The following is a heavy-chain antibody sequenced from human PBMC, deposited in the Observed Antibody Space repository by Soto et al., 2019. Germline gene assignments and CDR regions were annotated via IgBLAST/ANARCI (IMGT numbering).Heavy chain of an antibody. CDR3: VIDGGYYDSSGENWFDP. D-gene: IGHD3-22*01. V-gene: IGHV3-64D*08. Sequence: GGSLRLSCSASGFTFSSYAMHWVRQAPGKGLEYVSAISSNGGSTYYADSVKGRFTISRDNSKNTLYLQMSSLRAEDTAVYYCVIDGGYYDSSGENWFDPWGQGTLVTVSS. J-gene: IGHJ5*02. CDR2: ISSNGGST. CDR1: GFTFSSYA.